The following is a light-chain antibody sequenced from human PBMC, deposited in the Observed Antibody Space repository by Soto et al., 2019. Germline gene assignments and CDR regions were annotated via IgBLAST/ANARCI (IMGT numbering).Light chain of an antibody. V-gene: IGKV1-12*02. Sequence: DIQMTQSPSSVSASVGDRVTFTCRASQHISSWLAWYQQKPGKAPKLLIAAASILQSGVPSRFSGSGYGTDFTLTISSLQPEDFATYFCQQANTFLFTFCPGTRLEIK. CDR1: QHISSW. J-gene: IGKJ3*01. CDR2: AAS. CDR3: QQANTFLFT.